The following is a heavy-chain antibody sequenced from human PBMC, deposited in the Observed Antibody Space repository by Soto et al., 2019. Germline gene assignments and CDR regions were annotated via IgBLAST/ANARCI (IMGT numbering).Heavy chain of an antibody. Sequence: QVQLVESGGGLVKPGGSLRLSCAASGFTFSDYYMSWIRQAPGKGLEWVSYISSSSSYTNYADSVKGRFTISRDNAKNSLYLQMNSLRAGGTAVYYCASLPQVYYYGMDVWGQGTTVTVSS. J-gene: IGHJ6*02. V-gene: IGHV3-11*06. CDR2: ISSSSSYT. CDR3: ASLPQVYYYGMDV. CDR1: GFTFSDYY.